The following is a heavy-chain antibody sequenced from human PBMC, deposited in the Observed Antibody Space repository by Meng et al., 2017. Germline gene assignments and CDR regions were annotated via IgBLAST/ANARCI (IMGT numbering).Heavy chain of an antibody. CDR2: INPNSGGT. CDR3: TRVYGSGLNDAFDI. CDR1: GYTFTGYY. J-gene: IGHJ3*02. D-gene: IGHD3-10*01. Sequence: ASVKVSCKASGYTFTGYYMHWVRQAPGQGREWMGWINPNSGGTNYAQKCQGRVTMTRDTSISTAYMELSRLRSDDTAVYYCTRVYGSGLNDAFDIWGQGTMVTVSS. V-gene: IGHV1-2*02.